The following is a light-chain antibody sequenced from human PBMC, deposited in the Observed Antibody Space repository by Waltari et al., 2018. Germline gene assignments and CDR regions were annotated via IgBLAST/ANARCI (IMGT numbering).Light chain of an antibody. V-gene: IGKV4-1*01. Sequence: DIVMTQSPDSLAVSLGERATINCKSSQSVLYSSNNKNYLAWYQQKPGQPPKLLIYWASTREAVVPDRVSGSGSGTDFTRTISSLQAEDVAVYYCQQDYSTPYTFGQGTKLEIK. J-gene: IGKJ2*01. CDR1: QSVLYSSNNKNY. CDR2: WAS. CDR3: QQDYSTPYT.